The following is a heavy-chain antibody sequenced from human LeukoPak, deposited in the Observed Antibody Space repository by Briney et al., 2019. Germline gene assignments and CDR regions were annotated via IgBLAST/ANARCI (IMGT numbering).Heavy chain of an antibody. V-gene: IGHV1-2*02. CDR2: INPNSGGT. J-gene: IGHJ5*02. D-gene: IGHD1-26*01. CDR3: AREDSGGSYCFFS. CDR1: GYTFTGYY. Sequence: ASAKVSCKASGYTFTGYYMHWVRQAPGQGLEWMGWINPNSGGTNYAQKFQGRVTMTRDTSISTAYTELSRLRSDDTAVYYCAREDSGGSYCFFSWGQGTLVTVSS.